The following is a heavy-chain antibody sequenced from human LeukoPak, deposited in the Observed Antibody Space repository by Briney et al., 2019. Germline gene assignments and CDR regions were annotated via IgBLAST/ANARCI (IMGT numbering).Heavy chain of an antibody. CDR2: VSYSGST. CDR3: ARHLVSIAARSFDY. V-gene: IGHV4-39*01. Sequence: SETLSLTCTVSGGSISSTNYYWGWIRQPPGKGLEWIGSVSYSGSTYYSPSLKSRVTISEDTSKNQFSPKLSSVTAADTAVYYCARHLVSIAARSFDYWGQGTLVTVSS. D-gene: IGHD6-6*01. J-gene: IGHJ4*02. CDR1: GGSISSTNYY.